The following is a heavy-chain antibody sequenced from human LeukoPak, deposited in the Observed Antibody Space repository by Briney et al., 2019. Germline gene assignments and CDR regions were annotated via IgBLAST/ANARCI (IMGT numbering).Heavy chain of an antibody. J-gene: IGHJ6*02. CDR1: GFTFRSYS. V-gene: IGHV3-48*04. Sequence: PGGSLRLSCVASGFTFRSYSMNWLRQAPGKGLEWVSYISSSGNTIYYADSVKGRFTISRDNAKNSLYLQMNSLKAEDTAVYYCARFASSSGWGGYYYGMDVWGQGTTVTVSS. CDR3: ARFASSSGWGGYYYGMDV. D-gene: IGHD6-19*01. CDR2: ISSSGNTI.